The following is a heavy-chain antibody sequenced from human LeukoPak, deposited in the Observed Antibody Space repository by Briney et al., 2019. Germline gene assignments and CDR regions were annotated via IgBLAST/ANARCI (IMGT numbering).Heavy chain of an antibody. CDR2: INTDGSST. CDR1: GFTFSSYW. CDR3: ARVIRQLPYYYYYYMDV. V-gene: IGHV3-74*01. D-gene: IGHD6-6*01. Sequence: GGSLRLSCAASGFTFSSYWMHWVRQAPGKGLVWVSRINTDGSSTSYADSVKGRFTISRDNAKNTLYLQMNSLRAEDTAVYYCARVIRQLPYYYYYYMDVWGKGTTVTVSS. J-gene: IGHJ6*03.